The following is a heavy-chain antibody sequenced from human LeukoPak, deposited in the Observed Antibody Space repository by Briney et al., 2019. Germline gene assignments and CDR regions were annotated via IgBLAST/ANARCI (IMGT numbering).Heavy chain of an antibody. J-gene: IGHJ3*02. V-gene: IGHV4-31*03. CDR1: GGSISSGGYS. Sequence: SQTLSLTCTVSGGSISSGGYSWSWIRQHPGKGLEWIGYIYYSGSTNYNPSLKSRVTISVDTSKNQFSLKLSSVTAADTAVYYCARHGAERAAAGTDAFDIWGQGTMVTVSS. D-gene: IGHD6-13*01. CDR3: ARHGAERAAAGTDAFDI. CDR2: IYYSGST.